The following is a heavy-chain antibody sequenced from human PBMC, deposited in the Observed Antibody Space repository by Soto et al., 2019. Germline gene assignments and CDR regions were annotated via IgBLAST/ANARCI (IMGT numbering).Heavy chain of an antibody. CDR2: FYYSGST. D-gene: IGHD3-10*01. V-gene: IGHV4-61*01. CDR3: ARVAYGSGRYQNGAFET. CDR1: GASISSGSYY. Sequence: QVQLQESGPGLVKPSETLSLTCTVSGASISSGSYYWSWIRQPPGKGLEWIGYFYYSGSTNYNPSLKSRVTLSLDTSKNQFSLKLSSVTAADTAVYYCARVAYGSGRYQNGAFETWGQGTLVTVSS. J-gene: IGHJ5*02.